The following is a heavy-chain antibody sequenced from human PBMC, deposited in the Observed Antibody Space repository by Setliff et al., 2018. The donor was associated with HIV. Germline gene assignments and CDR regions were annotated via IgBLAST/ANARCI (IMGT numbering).Heavy chain of an antibody. D-gene: IGHD3-16*01. CDR1: GFTFSSYC. V-gene: IGHV3-21*01. CDR2: ISYGSTYI. J-gene: IGHJ6*03. CDR3: ARSGGIGNYHWDV. Sequence: PGGSLRLSCVASGFTFSSYCMDWFRQAPGKGLEWVSSISYGSTYIYQSDSVRGRFTISRDDAKKSLYLQMDSLGAEDTAVYYCARSGGIGNYHWDVWGKGTTVTVSS.